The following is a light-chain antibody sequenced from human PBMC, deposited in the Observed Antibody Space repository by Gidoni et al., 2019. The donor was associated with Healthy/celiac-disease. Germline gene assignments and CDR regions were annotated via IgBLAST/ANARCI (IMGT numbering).Light chain of an antibody. V-gene: IGKV4-1*01. CDR2: WAS. Sequence: DILMTQSPDSLAVSLGERATINCKSSQSVLYSSNSKNYLAWYQQKPGQPPKLLIYWASTRESGVPDRFSGSGSGTDFTLIISSLQAEDVAVYYCQQYYSTPLTFGQGTKVEIK. CDR3: QQYYSTPLT. J-gene: IGKJ1*01. CDR1: QSVLYSSNSKNY.